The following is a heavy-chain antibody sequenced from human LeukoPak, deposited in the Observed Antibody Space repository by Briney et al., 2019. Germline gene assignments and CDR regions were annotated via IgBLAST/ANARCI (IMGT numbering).Heavy chain of an antibody. J-gene: IGHJ4*02. D-gene: IGHD3-10*01. CDR1: GYTFSSYA. Sequence: GGSLKLSCAVSGYTFSSYALAWVRQAPGKGLEWVSIISGNGRITYYANSVKGRFSISRDSSTNTMYMQMHSLRAEDTAVYYCARGGSQPITMHVFDYWGQGTLVSVSA. CDR2: ISGNGRIT. CDR3: ARGGSQPITMHVFDY. V-gene: IGHV3-23*01.